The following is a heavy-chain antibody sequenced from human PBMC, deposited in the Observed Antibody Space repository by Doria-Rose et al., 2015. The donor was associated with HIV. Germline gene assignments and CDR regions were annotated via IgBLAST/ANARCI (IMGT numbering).Heavy chain of an antibody. J-gene: IGHJ4*02. CDR1: GVSLSSPGMG. CDR3: ARIKSSRWYHKYYFDF. CDR2: IYSDDDG. D-gene: IGHD6-13*01. V-gene: IGHV2-26*01. Sequence: SGPVLVKPTETLTLTCTVSGVSLSSPGMGVSWIRQPPGKALEWLAYIYSDDDGSYKTSLKSRLTISMDTSKSQLVLTMTDMVPVDTATYYCARIKSSRWYHKYYFDFWGQGTLVIVSA.